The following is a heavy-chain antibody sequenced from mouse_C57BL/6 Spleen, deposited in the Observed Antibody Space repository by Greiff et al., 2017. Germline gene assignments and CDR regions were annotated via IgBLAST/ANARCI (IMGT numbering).Heavy chain of an antibody. CDR2: IYPRSGNT. CDR3: ARYGTAQTPDY. Sequence: QVQLKQSGAELARPGASVKLSCKASGYTFTSYGISWVKQRTGQGLEWIGEIYPRSGNTYYNEKFKGKATLTADKSSSTAYMELRSLTSEDSAVYFCARYGTAQTPDYWGQGTTLTVSS. J-gene: IGHJ2*01. D-gene: IGHD3-2*02. CDR1: GYTFTSYG. V-gene: IGHV1-81*01.